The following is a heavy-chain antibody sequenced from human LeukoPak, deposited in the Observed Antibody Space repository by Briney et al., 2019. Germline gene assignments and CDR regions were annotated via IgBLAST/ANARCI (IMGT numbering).Heavy chain of an antibody. CDR2: MNPNSGNT. D-gene: IGHD3-3*01. CDR3: ARVSNYDFWSGYSGYYYYMDV. Sequence: ASVKVSCKASGYTFTSYDINWVRQATGQGLEWMGWMNPNSGNTGYAQKFQGRVTITRNTSISTAYMELSSLRSEDTAVYYCARVSNYDFWSGYSGYYYYMDVWGKGTTVTVSS. CDR1: GYTFTSYD. J-gene: IGHJ6*03. V-gene: IGHV1-8*03.